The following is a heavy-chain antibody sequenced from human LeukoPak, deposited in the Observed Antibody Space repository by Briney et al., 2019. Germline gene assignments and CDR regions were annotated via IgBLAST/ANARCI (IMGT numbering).Heavy chain of an antibody. CDR2: IYYSGST. Sequence: PSETLSLTCTVSGGSISSYYWSWIRQPPGKGLEWIGNIYYSGSTNYNPSLKSRVTISVDTSKNQFSLKLSSVTAADTAIYYCARSYCSGASCWVYFDYWGQGTLVTVSS. CDR1: GGSISSYY. J-gene: IGHJ4*02. D-gene: IGHD2-15*01. V-gene: IGHV4-59*08. CDR3: ARSYCSGASCWVYFDY.